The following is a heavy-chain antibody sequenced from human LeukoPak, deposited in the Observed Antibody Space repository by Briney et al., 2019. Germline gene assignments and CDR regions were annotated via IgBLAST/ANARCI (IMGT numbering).Heavy chain of an antibody. J-gene: IGHJ4*02. D-gene: IGHD4-23*01. CDR3: ARVGGNLPYDY. Sequence: SETLSLTCTVSGGSISSYYWSWIRQPPGKGLEWIGYICYSGSTNYNPSLKSRVTISVDTSKNQFSLKLSSVTAADTAVYYCARVGGNLPYDYWGQGTLATVSS. V-gene: IGHV4-59*01. CDR1: GGSISSYY. CDR2: ICYSGST.